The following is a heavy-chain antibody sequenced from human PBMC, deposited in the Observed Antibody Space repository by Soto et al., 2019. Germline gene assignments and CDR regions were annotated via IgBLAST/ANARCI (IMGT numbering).Heavy chain of an antibody. CDR3: ARDYSAPYGMDV. CDR2: IYYSGST. Sequence: PXETLSLTCTVSGGSISSGGYYWSWIRQHPGKGLEWIGYIYYSGSTYYNPSLKSRVTISVDTSKNQFSLKLSSVTAADTAVYYCARDYSAPYGMDVWGQGTTVTVSS. J-gene: IGHJ6*02. V-gene: IGHV4-31*03. D-gene: IGHD2-15*01. CDR1: GGSISSGGYY.